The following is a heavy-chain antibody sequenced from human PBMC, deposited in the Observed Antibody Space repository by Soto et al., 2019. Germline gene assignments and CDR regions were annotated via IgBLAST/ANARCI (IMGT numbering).Heavy chain of an antibody. V-gene: IGHV4-61*01. Sequence: QVQLQESGPGLVKPSETLSLTCTVSGGSVSSGSYYWSWIRQPPGKGLEWIGYIYYSGSTNYNPSLTSRVTLSVDTSKNQFSLKLNSVTAADTAVYYCASYSSGWYDVSYCGQGTLVTVSS. CDR1: GGSVSSGSYY. CDR3: ASYSSGWYDVSY. J-gene: IGHJ4*02. CDR2: IYYSGST. D-gene: IGHD6-19*01.